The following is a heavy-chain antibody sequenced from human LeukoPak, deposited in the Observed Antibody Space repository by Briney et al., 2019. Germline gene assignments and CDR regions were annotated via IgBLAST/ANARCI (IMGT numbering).Heavy chain of an antibody. CDR2: IYYSGST. Sequence: SETLSLTCTVSGGSISSGGYYWSWIRQHPGKGLEWIGYIYYSGSTYYNPSLKSRVTISVDTSKNQFSLKLSSVTAADTAVYYCARARYSGYDNFDYWGQGTLVTVSS. J-gene: IGHJ4*02. D-gene: IGHD5-12*01. CDR1: GGSISSGGYY. CDR3: ARARYSGYDNFDY. V-gene: IGHV4-31*03.